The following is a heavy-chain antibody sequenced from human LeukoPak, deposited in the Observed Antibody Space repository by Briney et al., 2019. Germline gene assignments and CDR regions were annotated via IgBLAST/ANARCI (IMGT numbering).Heavy chain of an antibody. CDR2: ISGSGGST. CDR1: GFTFSSYA. Sequence: GGSLRLSCAASGFTFSSYAMSWVRQAPGKGREWVSAISGSGGSTYYADSVKGRFTISRDNSKSTLYIQMNSLRAEDTAVYYCARAKPKNMVRGLIMRRESRYYFDYWGQGTLVTVSS. CDR3: ARAKPKNMVRGLIMRRESRYYFDY. J-gene: IGHJ4*02. D-gene: IGHD3-10*01. V-gene: IGHV3-23*01.